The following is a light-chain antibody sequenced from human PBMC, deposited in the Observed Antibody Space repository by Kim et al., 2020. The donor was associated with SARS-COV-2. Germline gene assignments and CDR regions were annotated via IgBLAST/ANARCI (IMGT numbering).Light chain of an antibody. CDR1: QGISSY. J-gene: IGKJ1*01. Sequence: AIRITQSPSSLSASTGDRVTITCRASQGISSYLAWYQQKPGKAPKLLIYAASTLQSGVPSRFSGSGSGTDFTLTISCLQSEDFATYYCQQYYSYPPSFGQWTKVDIK. CDR2: AAS. V-gene: IGKV1-8*01. CDR3: QQYYSYPPS.